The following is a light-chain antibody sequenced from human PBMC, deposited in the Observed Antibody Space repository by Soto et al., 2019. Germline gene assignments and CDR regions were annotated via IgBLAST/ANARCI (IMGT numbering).Light chain of an antibody. CDR1: QSVSTN. CDR2: GAF. V-gene: IGKV3-11*01. CDR3: QQRNVWPPVT. Sequence: IVMPQSPATLSVSPGERATLSCRASQSVSTNLAWYQQKPGQAPRLLIYGAFNRATGIPARFSGSGSGTDFTLTISSLEPEDSAVYYCQQRNVWPPVTFGQGTRLEIK. J-gene: IGKJ5*01.